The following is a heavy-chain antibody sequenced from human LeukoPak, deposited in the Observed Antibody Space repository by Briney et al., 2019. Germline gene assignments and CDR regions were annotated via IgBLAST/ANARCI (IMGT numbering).Heavy chain of an antibody. CDR1: GFTFGDYA. Sequence: GGSLRLSCTASGFTFGDYAMSWVRQAPGKGLEWVGFIRSKAYGGTTEYAASVKGRFTISRDDSKSIAYLQMNSLKTEDTAVYCCTRSPIYGDYVNWGQGTLVTVSS. CDR2: IRSKAYGGTT. J-gene: IGHJ4*02. CDR3: TRSPIYGDYVN. D-gene: IGHD4-17*01. V-gene: IGHV3-49*04.